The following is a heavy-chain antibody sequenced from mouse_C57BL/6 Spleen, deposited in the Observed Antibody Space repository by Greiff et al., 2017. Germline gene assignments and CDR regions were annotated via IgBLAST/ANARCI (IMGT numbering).Heavy chain of an antibody. V-gene: IGHV1-42*01. CDR3: ARSITTVVPCWYFDV. CDR1: GYSFPGYY. D-gene: IGHD1-1*01. CDR2: INPSTGGT. Sequence: VQLQQSGPELVKPGASVKISCKVSGYSFPGYYMNWVKQSPEKSLEWIGEINPSTGGTTYNQKFKAKATLTVDKSSSTASMQLKSLTSEDSAVYYCARSITTVVPCWYFDVWGTGTTVTVSS. J-gene: IGHJ1*03.